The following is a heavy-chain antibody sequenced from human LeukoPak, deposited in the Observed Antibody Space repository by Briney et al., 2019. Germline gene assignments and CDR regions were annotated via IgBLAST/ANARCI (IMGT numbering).Heavy chain of an antibody. V-gene: IGHV4-34*01. J-gene: IGHJ4*02. Sequence: LETLSLTCAVYGGSFSGYYWSWIRQPPGKGLEWIGEINHSGSTNYNPSLKSRVTISVDTSKNQFSLKLSSGTAADTAVYYCARTNISWYSSGWRRAPREDYFDYWGQGTLVTVSS. CDR1: GGSFSGYY. D-gene: IGHD6-19*01. CDR2: INHSGST. CDR3: ARTNISWYSSGWRRAPREDYFDY.